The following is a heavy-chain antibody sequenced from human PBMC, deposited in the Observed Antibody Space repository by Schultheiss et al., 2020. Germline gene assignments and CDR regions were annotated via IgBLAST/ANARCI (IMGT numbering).Heavy chain of an antibody. CDR3: ARDLPNCSSTSCHGEGSGYDFDY. D-gene: IGHD2-2*01. J-gene: IGHJ4*02. CDR1: GYTFTGYY. V-gene: IGHV1-2*02. Sequence: AYVKVSCKASGYTFTGYYMHWVRQAPGQGLEWMGWINPNSGGTGYAQKFQGRVTMTRNTSISTAYMELSSLRSDDTAVYYCARDLPNCSSTSCHGEGSGYDFDYWGQGTLVTVSS. CDR2: INPNSGGT.